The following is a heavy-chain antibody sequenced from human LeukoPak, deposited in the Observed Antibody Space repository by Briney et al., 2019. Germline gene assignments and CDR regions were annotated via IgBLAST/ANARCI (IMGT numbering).Heavy chain of an antibody. CDR3: ARGSFVDMTWYFDS. Sequence: ASVKVSCKASGYTFTSHGITWVRQAPGQGLQWMGWISAYNGNTNCAQKFQDRVTMTTDTSTSTAYMELRSLRSDDTAVYYCARGSFVDMTWYFDSWGQGTLVTVSS. V-gene: IGHV1-18*04. J-gene: IGHJ4*02. CDR1: GYTFTSHG. D-gene: IGHD5-12*01. CDR2: ISAYNGNT.